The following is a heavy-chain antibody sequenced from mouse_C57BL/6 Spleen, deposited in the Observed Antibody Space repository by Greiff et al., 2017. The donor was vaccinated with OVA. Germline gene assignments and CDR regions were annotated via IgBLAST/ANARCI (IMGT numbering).Heavy chain of an antibody. CDR3: VRDYGSSYENYFDY. V-gene: IGHV10-3*01. J-gene: IGHJ2*01. D-gene: IGHD1-1*01. Sequence: EVQLVESGGGLVQPKGSLKLSCAASGFTFNTYAMHWVRQAPGKGLEWVARIRSKSSNYATYYADSVKDRFTISRDDSQSMLYLQMNNLKTEDTAMYYCVRDYGSSYENYFDYWGQGTTLTVSS. CDR2: IRSKSSNYAT. CDR1: GFTFNTYA.